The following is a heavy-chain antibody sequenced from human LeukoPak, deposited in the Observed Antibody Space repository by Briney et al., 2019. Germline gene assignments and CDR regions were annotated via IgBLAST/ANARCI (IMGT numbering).Heavy chain of an antibody. Sequence: PSETLSLTCTVSGASISGSSHYFWGWIRQTPGKGLEWIGSIYYSGITYYTPSLKSRVTTSLDESKNQFSLKLSSVTAADTAVYFCARGGRYMSASWYRSVYYYMDVWGKGTTVTVSS. V-gene: IGHV4-39*07. J-gene: IGHJ6*03. CDR2: IYYSGIT. CDR1: GASISGSSHYF. CDR3: ARGGRYMSASWYRSVYYYMDV. D-gene: IGHD6-13*01.